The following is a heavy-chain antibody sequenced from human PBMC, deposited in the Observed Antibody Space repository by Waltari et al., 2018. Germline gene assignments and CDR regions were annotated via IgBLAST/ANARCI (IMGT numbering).Heavy chain of an antibody. CDR1: AGSISSSSYY. J-gene: IGHJ3*02. CDR3: ARTYSSSSGDAFDI. CDR2: IYYSGST. V-gene: IGHV4-39*07. Sequence: QLQLQESGPGLVKPSETLSLTCTVSAGSISSSSYYWGWIRQPPGKGLEWIGSIYYSGSTYYNPSLKSRVTISVDTSKNQFSLKLSSVTAADTAVYYCARTYSSSSGDAFDIWGQGTMVTVSS. D-gene: IGHD6-6*01.